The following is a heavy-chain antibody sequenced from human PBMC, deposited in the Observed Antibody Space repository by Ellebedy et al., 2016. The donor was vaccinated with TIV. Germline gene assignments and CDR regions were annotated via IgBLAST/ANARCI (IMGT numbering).Heavy chain of an antibody. CDR2: IGGSGGGA. CDR3: AKGRGSSVIDYHYYGMDV. V-gene: IGHV3-23*01. J-gene: IGHJ6*02. CDR1: GFTFSSYA. D-gene: IGHD2-21*01. Sequence: GESLKISXAASGFTFSSYAMNWVRQTPGKGLEWVSLIGGSGGGAYYADSVKGRFTISRDYSKSTLYLQMNSLRAADTAVYYCAKGRGSSVIDYHYYGMDVWGQGTTVTVSS.